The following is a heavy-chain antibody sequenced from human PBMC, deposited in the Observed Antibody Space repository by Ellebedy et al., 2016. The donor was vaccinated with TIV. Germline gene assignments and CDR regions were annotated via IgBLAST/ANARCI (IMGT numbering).Heavy chain of an antibody. Sequence: PSETLSLTCVASGFTFSTYAMYWVRQAPGKGLEWVSGIVGSGAEKYADSVKGRFTISRDNSKRTVDLQMRSVRAEDTAVYFCAKDRTSGDGYWVFDSWGQGTMVSVSS. D-gene: IGHD2-21*02. CDR3: AKDRTSGDGYWVFDS. J-gene: IGHJ4*02. CDR2: IVGSGA. V-gene: IGHV3-23*01. CDR1: GFTFSTYA.